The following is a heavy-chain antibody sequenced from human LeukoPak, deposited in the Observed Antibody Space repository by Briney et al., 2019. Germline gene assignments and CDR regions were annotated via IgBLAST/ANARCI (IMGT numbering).Heavy chain of an antibody. Sequence: GGSLRLSCAASGFTFSTYAMSWVRQAPGKGLEWVSAISSSGSFTYYGDSVKGRFTISRDNSKNTLYLQMNSLRAEDTAVYYCAKDMRTLDAFDVWGQGTMVTVSS. V-gene: IGHV3-23*01. CDR1: GFTFSTYA. CDR3: AKDMRTLDAFDV. J-gene: IGHJ3*01. CDR2: ISSSGSFT. D-gene: IGHD1-14*01.